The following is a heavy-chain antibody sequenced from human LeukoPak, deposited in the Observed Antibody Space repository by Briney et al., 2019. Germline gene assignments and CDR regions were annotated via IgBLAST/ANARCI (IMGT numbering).Heavy chain of an antibody. V-gene: IGHV3-21*01. Sequence: PGGSLRLSCAASGFTFSSHSMNWVRHAPGKGLEWVSGISSSSSYLYYIDSVQGRFTVSRDSAKNSLYLQMNSLRAEDTAVYYCARAYSGSYNWFDPWGQGTLVTVSS. CDR1: GFTFSSHS. CDR2: ISSSSSYL. D-gene: IGHD1-26*01. CDR3: ARAYSGSYNWFDP. J-gene: IGHJ5*02.